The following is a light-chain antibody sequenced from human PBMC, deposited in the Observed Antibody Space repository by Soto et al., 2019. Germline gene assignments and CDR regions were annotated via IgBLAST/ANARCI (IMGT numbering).Light chain of an antibody. J-gene: IGLJ2*01. CDR1: SSDVGGYNY. CDR2: EVS. CDR3: SSYAGSNKVV. Sequence: QSALTQPPSASGSPGQSVTISCTGTSSDVGGYNYVSWYQQHPGKAPKLMIYEVSKLPSGVPDRFSGSKSGNTASLTVSGLQAEDEADYYCSSYAGSNKVVFGGGTKPPS. V-gene: IGLV2-8*01.